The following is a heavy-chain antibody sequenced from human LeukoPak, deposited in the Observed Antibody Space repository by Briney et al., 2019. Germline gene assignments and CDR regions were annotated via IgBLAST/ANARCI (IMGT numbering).Heavy chain of an antibody. Sequence: GGSLRLSCAASGFTFSSYAVHWVRQAPGNGLEWVAVIASHGSDKYYADSVKGRFTISRDNSKNTLYLQMNSLRDEDTAVYYCARGLRITSAGHFLDYWGKGTLVTVSS. CDR3: ARGLRITSAGHFLDY. V-gene: IGHV3-30*01. J-gene: IGHJ4*02. CDR2: IASHGSDK. D-gene: IGHD6-13*01. CDR1: GFTFSSYA.